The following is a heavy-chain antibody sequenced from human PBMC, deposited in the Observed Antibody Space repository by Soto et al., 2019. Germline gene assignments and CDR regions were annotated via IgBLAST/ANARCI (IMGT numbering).Heavy chain of an antibody. CDR2: IYYSGST. D-gene: IGHD3-3*01. J-gene: IGHJ5*02. CDR3: ARDGYYDFWSGYYRRGGWFAP. V-gene: IGHV4-30-4*01. CDR1: GGSISSGDYY. Sequence: PSETLSLTCTVSGGSISSGDYYWSWIRQPPGKGLEWIGYIYYSGSTYYNPSLKSRVTISVDTSKNQFSLKLSSVTAADTAVYYCARDGYYDFWSGYYRRGGWFAPWGQGTLVTVSS.